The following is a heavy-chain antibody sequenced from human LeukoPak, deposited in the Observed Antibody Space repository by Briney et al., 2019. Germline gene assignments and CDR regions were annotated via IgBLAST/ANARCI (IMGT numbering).Heavy chain of an antibody. CDR3: ARVLGGIAARPEYFDY. CDR2: IHHSGST. V-gene: IGHV4-38-2*01. D-gene: IGHD6-6*01. Sequence: SETLSLTCAVSGYSISSGYYWGWIRQSPQKGLEWIGSIHHSGSTYYNPSLKSRVTISVDASKNQFSPKLSSVTAADTAVYFCARVLGGIAARPEYFDYWGQGTLVTVSS. J-gene: IGHJ4*02. CDR1: GYSISSGYY.